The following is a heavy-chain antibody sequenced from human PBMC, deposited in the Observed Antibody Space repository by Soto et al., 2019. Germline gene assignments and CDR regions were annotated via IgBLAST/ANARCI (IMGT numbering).Heavy chain of an antibody. D-gene: IGHD5-18*01. Sequence: ASVKVSCKPSGYTLTTYFMHWVRQAPGQGLEWMGWISAYNGNTNYAQKLQGRVTMTTDTSTSTAYMELRSLRSDDTAVYYCARDRWIQLWLTDYWGQGTLVTVSS. J-gene: IGHJ4*02. CDR1: GYTLTTYF. CDR2: ISAYNGNT. CDR3: ARDRWIQLWLTDY. V-gene: IGHV1-18*04.